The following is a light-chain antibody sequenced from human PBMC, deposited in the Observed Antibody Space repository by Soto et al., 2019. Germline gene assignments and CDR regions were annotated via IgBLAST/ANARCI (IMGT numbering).Light chain of an antibody. V-gene: IGLV2-14*03. CDR1: NSDIGDYNF. Sequence: QSALTQPASVSGSPGQSITISCTGTNSDIGDYNFVSWYQQHPGKAPKLMIYEVSNRPSGVSNRFSGSKSGNTASLTISGLQTEDEADYYCSSYTDRNNLVFGTGTKVTVL. CDR3: SSYTDRNNLV. CDR2: EVS. J-gene: IGLJ1*01.